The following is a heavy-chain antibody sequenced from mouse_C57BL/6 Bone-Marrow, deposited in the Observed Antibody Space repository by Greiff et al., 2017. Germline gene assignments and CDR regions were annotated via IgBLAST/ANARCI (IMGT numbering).Heavy chain of an antibody. CDR2: IWTGGGK. J-gene: IGHJ4*01. CDR3: ARNGNVDMDC. D-gene: IGHD2-1*01. CDR1: GFSLTSYA. Sequence: QVQLKESGPGLVAPSQSLSITCTVSGFSLTSYAISWVRQPPGKGLEWLGVIWTGGGKNYNSALKSRLSISKDDSKSRAFLKLNSLQTDDTARYYCARNGNVDMDCWGQRTSVTVSS. V-gene: IGHV2-9-1*01.